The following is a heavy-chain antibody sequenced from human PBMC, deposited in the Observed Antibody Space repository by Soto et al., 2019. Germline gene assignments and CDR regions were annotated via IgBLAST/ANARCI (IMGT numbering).Heavy chain of an antibody. CDR1: GFTFTSSA. Sequence: SVKVSCKASGFTFTSSAVQWVRQARGQRLEWIGWIVVGSGNTNYAQKFQERVTITRDMSTSTAYMELSSLRSEDTAVYYCAADHFYDSSGSLGYFDYWGQGTLVTVSS. V-gene: IGHV1-58*01. CDR2: IVVGSGNT. J-gene: IGHJ4*02. CDR3: AADHFYDSSGSLGYFDY. D-gene: IGHD3-22*01.